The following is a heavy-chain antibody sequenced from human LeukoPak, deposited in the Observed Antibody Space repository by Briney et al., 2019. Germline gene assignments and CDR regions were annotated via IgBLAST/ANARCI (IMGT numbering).Heavy chain of an antibody. Sequence: SETLSLTCTVSGGSISSYYWSWIRQPTGKGLEWIGYIYYSGSTNYNPSLKSRVTISVDTSKNQFSLKLSSVTAADTAVYYCARHFGAAVYNWFDPWGQGTLVTVSS. CDR3: ARHFGAAVYNWFDP. D-gene: IGHD1-26*01. CDR1: GGSISSYY. J-gene: IGHJ5*02. CDR2: IYYSGST. V-gene: IGHV4-59*08.